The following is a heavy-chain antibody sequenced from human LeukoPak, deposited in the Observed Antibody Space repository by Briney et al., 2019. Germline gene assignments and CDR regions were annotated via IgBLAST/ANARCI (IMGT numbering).Heavy chain of an antibody. CDR3: ARGHYDSSGYCFDY. CDR1: GGSISSGGYY. D-gene: IGHD3-22*01. J-gene: IGHJ4*02. CDR2: IYYSGST. Sequence: KSSRTLSLTCTVSGGSISSGGYYWSWIRQHPGKGLEWIGYIYYSGSTYYNPSLKSRVTISVDTSKNQFSLKLSSVTAADTAVYYCARGHYDSSGYCFDYWGQGTLVTVSS. V-gene: IGHV4-31*03.